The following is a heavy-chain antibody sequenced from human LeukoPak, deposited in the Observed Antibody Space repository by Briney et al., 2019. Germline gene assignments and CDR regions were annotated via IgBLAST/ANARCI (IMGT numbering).Heavy chain of an antibody. V-gene: IGHV4-59*12. Sequence: SETLSLTCTVSGGSISSYYWSWIRQPPGKGLEWIGYIYYSGSTNYNPSLKSRVTISVDTSKNQFSLKLSSVTAADTAVYYCARGNGDSWGQGTLVTVSS. CDR2: IYYSGST. CDR3: ARGNGDS. J-gene: IGHJ4*02. D-gene: IGHD3-10*01. CDR1: GGSISSYY.